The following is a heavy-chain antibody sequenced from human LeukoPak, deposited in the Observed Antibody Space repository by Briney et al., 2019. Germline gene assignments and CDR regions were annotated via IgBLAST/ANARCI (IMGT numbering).Heavy chain of an antibody. CDR3: ARDLRIAVAGKVPSGY. Sequence: GASVKVSCKASGYTFTSYGISWVRQAPGQGLEWMGWISAYNGNTNYAQKLQGRVTMTTDTSTSTAYMELRSLRSDDTAVYYCARDLRIAVAGKVPSGYWGQGTLVTVSS. J-gene: IGHJ4*02. V-gene: IGHV1-18*01. D-gene: IGHD6-19*01. CDR1: GYTFTSYG. CDR2: ISAYNGNT.